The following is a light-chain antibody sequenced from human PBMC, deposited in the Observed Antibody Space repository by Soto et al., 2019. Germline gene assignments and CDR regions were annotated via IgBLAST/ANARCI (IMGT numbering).Light chain of an antibody. Sequence: EIVLTQSPGTLSLSPGERATLSCRASQSISSSYLAWYQQKPGQAPRLLIYAASSRATGIPDRFSGSRSGTDFTLTISRLEPEDFAVYYCQQYGSSSCTFGQGHQLEIK. J-gene: IGKJ2*02. V-gene: IGKV3-20*01. CDR1: QSISSSY. CDR2: AAS. CDR3: QQYGSSSCT.